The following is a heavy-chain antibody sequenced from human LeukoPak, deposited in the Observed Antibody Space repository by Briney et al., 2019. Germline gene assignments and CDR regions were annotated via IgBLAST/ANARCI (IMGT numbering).Heavy chain of an antibody. CDR2: IYTSGST. V-gene: IGHV4-61*02. CDR1: GGSISSGSYY. D-gene: IGHD5-18*01. CDR3: ARYSYGPSSFDY. J-gene: IGHJ4*02. Sequence: SETLSLTCTVSGGSISSGSYYWSWIRQPAGKGLEWIGRIYTSGSTNYNPSLKSRVTMSVDTSKNQFSLKLSSVTAADTAVYYCARYSYGPSSFDYWGQGTLVTVSS.